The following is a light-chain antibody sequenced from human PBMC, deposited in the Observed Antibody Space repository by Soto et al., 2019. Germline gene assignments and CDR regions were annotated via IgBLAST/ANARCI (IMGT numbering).Light chain of an antibody. V-gene: IGKV3-15*01. CDR1: QSVSGD. J-gene: IGKJ5*01. CDR2: GPS. Sequence: EIVMMQSPATLSVSPGERATLSCRASQSVSGDLAWYQQQPGQAPRLLIYGPSTRATGIPARFSGSGSGTEFTLTISGLQSEDFAIYFCQQYKSWPITFGQGTRLEIK. CDR3: QQYKSWPIT.